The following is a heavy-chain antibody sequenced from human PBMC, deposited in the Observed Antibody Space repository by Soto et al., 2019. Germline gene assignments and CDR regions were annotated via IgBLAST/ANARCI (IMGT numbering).Heavy chain of an antibody. Sequence: GSLLLPCSASGFTFSDYYMSWLRQPPGKGLEWVSYISKSGSIIHFADSVKGRFAISRDNAKNTLYLQMSSLRAEDTALYYCARDLSPYSDYYDESTSETWFDPWGQGTPVTVSS. CDR3: ARDLSPYSDYYDESTSETWFDP. D-gene: IGHD3-16*01. CDR2: ISKSGSII. CDR1: GFTFSDYY. V-gene: IGHV3-11*01. J-gene: IGHJ5*02.